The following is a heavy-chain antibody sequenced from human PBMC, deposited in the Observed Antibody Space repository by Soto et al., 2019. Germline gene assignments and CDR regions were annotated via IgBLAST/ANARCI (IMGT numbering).Heavy chain of an antibody. V-gene: IGHV3-23*01. CDR3: AKDFPDYIDLTYRYTPYGMHV. CDR2: ISTTGGTT. D-gene: IGHD3-16*02. CDR1: GFTFSGTA. Sequence: GGSLRLSCEASGFTFSGTAMSWVRQAPGKGLEWVSAISTTGGTTYYAESVKGRFTIFRDDSKSTLYLQMNSLTVEDTAEYYCAKDFPDYIDLTYRYTPYGMHVWCQGITV. J-gene: IGHJ6*02.